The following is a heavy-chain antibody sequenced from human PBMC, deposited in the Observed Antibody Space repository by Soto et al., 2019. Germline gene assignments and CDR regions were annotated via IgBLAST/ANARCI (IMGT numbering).Heavy chain of an antibody. V-gene: IGHV4-34*01. CDR1: GGSFIGYY. CDR3: ARVGYYYDSSGYGYDY. D-gene: IGHD3-22*01. Sequence: SETLSLSCAVYGGSFIGYYWSRMRQPPGKGLEWIGEINHSGSTNYNPSLKSRVTISVDTSKNQFSLKLSSVTAADTAVYYCARVGYYYDSSGYGYDYWGQGTLVTVSS. CDR2: INHSGST. J-gene: IGHJ4*02.